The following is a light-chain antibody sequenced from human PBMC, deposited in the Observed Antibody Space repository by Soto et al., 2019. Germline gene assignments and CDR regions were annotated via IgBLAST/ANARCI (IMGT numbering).Light chain of an antibody. CDR2: GAS. CDR1: QSVSRD. J-gene: IGKJ1*01. V-gene: IGKV3-15*01. CDR3: QQYNNWPRT. Sequence: EIVMTQSPATLSVSPGERVTLSCRASQSVSRDLAWYQQIPGQAPRLLIYGASTRATGIPARFSGSGSGTEFTLTISSLQSEDFAVYYCQQYNNWPRTFGQGTNVEIK.